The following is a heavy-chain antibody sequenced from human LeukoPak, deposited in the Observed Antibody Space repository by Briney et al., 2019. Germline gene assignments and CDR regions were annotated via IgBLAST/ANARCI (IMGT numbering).Heavy chain of an antibody. CDR1: GYTFTGYY. V-gene: IGHV1-2*02. J-gene: IGHJ3*02. D-gene: IGHD2-15*01. CDR2: INGNSGDT. Sequence: ASVKVSCKASGYTFTGYYMHWVRQAPGQGLEWMGWINGNSGDTNYAQKFQGRVTVTRDTSITTAYMEVSRLRSVDTAVYYCARVRDNAFDIWGQGTMVTVSS. CDR3: ARVRDNAFDI.